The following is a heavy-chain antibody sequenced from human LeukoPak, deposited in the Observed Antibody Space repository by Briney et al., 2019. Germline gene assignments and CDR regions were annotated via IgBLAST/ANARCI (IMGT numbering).Heavy chain of an antibody. Sequence: GGSLRLSCAASGFTFGSYWMSWVRLAPGKGLEWVANMEQDGREKYYVDSVKGRFTISRDNAKNSLYLQMNSLRAEDTAVYYCARGKVVPAAKDHYYYYYYMDVWGKGTTVTVSS. CDR1: GFTFGSYW. CDR3: ARGKVVPAAKDHYYYYYYMDV. V-gene: IGHV3-7*01. CDR2: MEQDGREK. D-gene: IGHD2-2*01. J-gene: IGHJ6*03.